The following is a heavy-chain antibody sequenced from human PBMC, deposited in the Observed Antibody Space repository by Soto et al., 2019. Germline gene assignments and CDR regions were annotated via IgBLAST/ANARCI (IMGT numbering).Heavy chain of an antibody. J-gene: IGHJ5*02. CDR1: GGTFSSYA. CDR3: AREFKPKKVPAANWFDP. D-gene: IGHD2-2*01. Sequence: QVQLVQSGAEVKKPGSSVKVSCKASGGTFSSYAISWVRQAPGQGLEWMGGIIPIFGTANYAQKFQGRVTITADESTSTAYMELSSLRSEDTAVYYCAREFKPKKVPAANWFDPWGQGTLVTVSS. CDR2: IIPIFGTA. V-gene: IGHV1-69*12.